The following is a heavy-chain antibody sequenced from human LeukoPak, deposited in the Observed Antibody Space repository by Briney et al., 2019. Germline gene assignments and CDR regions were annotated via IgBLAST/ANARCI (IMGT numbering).Heavy chain of an antibody. CDR3: ARDRGGLGGYGTEAYYYYMDV. J-gene: IGHJ6*03. CDR1: GFTFSSYA. Sequence: GRSLRLSCAASGFTFSSYAMHWVRQAPGKGLEWVAVISYDGSNKYYADSVKGRFTISRDNSKNTLYLQMNSLRAEDTAVYYCARDRGGLGGYGTEAYYYYMDVWGKGTTVTVSS. V-gene: IGHV3-30*04. CDR2: ISYDGSNK. D-gene: IGHD4/OR15-4a*01.